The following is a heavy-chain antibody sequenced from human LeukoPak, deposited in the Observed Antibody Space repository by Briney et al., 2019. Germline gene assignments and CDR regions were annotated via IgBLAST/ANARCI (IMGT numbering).Heavy chain of an antibody. CDR1: GGTFSSYA. D-gene: IGHD3-3*01. J-gene: IGHJ4*02. Sequence: ASVKVSCKASGGTFSSYAISWVRQAPGQGLKWMGGIIPIFGTANYAQKSQGRVTITADESTSTAYMELSSLRSEDTAVYYCARASDYDFWSGYFDYWGQGTLVTVSS. CDR3: ARASDYDFWSGYFDY. CDR2: IIPIFGTA. V-gene: IGHV1-69*13.